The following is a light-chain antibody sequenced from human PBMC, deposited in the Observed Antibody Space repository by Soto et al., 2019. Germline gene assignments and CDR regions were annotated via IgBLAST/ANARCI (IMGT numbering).Light chain of an antibody. CDR3: SSYTNTIPPYV. CDR2: EAT. CDR1: TSDVGSYNL. Sequence: HSALTQPASVSGSPGQSITISCTGSTSDVGSYNLVSWYQQHPGKAPKLMIYEATKRPSGVSDRFSGSKSGNTASLTISGLQAEDEADYYCSSYTNTIPPYVFGTGTKVTVL. V-gene: IGLV2-14*02. J-gene: IGLJ1*01.